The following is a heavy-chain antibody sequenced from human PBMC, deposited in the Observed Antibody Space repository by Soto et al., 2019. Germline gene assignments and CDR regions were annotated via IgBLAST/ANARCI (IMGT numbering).Heavy chain of an antibody. CDR3: ARCVCGSMYDNSGKYDS. CDR2: VAYDGSKT. CDR1: GFTFSSNG. Sequence: QVQLVESGGGVVQPGRSLRLTCAASGFTFSSNGMHWVRQAPGKGLEWVVLVAYDGSKTYYGDSVRGRFTIYRDNSENTLYLQMNSLRAEDTAVYYCARCVCGSMYDNSGKYDSWGQGTLVTVSS. J-gene: IGHJ5*01. D-gene: IGHD3-22*01. V-gene: IGHV3-30*03.